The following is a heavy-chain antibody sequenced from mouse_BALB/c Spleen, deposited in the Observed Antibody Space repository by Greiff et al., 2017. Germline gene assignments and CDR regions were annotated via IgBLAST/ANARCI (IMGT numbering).Heavy chain of an antibody. CDR1: GFAFSSYD. CDR3: ARGLRWYFDV. Sequence: EVNVVESGGGLVKPGGSLKLSCAASGFAFSSYDMSWVRQTPEKRLEWVAYISSGGGSTDYPDTVKGRFTISRDNAKNTLYLQMSSLKSEDTAMYYCARGLRWYFDVWGAGTTVTVSS. CDR2: ISSGGGST. J-gene: IGHJ1*01. D-gene: IGHD2-4*01. V-gene: IGHV5-12-1*01.